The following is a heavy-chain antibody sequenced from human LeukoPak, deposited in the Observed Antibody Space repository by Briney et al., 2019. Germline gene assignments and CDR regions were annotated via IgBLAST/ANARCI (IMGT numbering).Heavy chain of an antibody. CDR3: AREGDYGDYDY. CDR2: IYYSGST. Sequence: KSSETLSLTCTVSGGSISSYYGSWLRQPPGKGLEWLGYIYYSGSTNHNPSLKSRVTTSVDTSKNQFSLKLSSVTAADTAVYYCAREGDYGDYDYWGQGTLVTASS. CDR1: GGSISSYY. J-gene: IGHJ4*02. D-gene: IGHD4-17*01. V-gene: IGHV4-59*01.